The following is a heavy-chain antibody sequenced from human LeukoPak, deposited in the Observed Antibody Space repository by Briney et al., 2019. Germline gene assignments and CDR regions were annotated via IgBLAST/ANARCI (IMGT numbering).Heavy chain of an antibody. CDR1: GGSISSSSYY. CDR2: IYYSGST. CDR3: ARRSQSYDSSGYSPGYYFDY. J-gene: IGHJ4*02. V-gene: IGHV4-39*01. Sequence: SETLSLTCTVSGGSISSSSYYWGWIRQPPGKGLEWIGSIYYSGSTYYNPSLKSRVTISVDTSKNQFSLKLSSVTAADTAVYYCARRSQSYDSSGYSPGYYFDYWGQGTLVTVSS. D-gene: IGHD3-22*01.